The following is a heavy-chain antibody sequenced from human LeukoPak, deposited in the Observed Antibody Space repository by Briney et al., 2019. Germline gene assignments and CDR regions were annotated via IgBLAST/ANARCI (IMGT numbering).Heavy chain of an antibody. CDR3: ARLGYSSSWYHFDY. D-gene: IGHD6-13*01. CDR2: INSDGYSL. V-gene: IGHV3-74*01. Sequence: GGSLRLSCAASGFTFSSYWMHWVRQAPGKGLVWVSRINSDGYSLSYADSVKGRFTISRDNAKNTLYLEMNSLRAEDTAVYYCARLGYSSSWYHFDYWGQGTLVTVSS. J-gene: IGHJ4*02. CDR1: GFTFSSYW.